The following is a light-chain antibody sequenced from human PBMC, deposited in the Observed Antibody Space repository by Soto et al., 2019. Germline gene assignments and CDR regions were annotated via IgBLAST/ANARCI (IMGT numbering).Light chain of an antibody. Sequence: EIVLTPSPATLSLSPGERATPSCRASRSVSSYLAWYQQKPGQAPRLLIYDASNRATGIPARFSGSGSGTDFTLTISSLEPEDFAIYYCQQRQYWPPITFGQGTRLEIK. CDR2: DAS. CDR3: QQRQYWPPIT. CDR1: RSVSSY. J-gene: IGKJ5*01. V-gene: IGKV3-11*01.